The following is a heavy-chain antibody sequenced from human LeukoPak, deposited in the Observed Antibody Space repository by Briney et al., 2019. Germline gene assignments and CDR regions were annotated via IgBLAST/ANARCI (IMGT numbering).Heavy chain of an antibody. V-gene: IGHV4-59*08. CDR2: MYYSGST. CDR1: GGSMIGYY. J-gene: IGHJ3*02. CDR3: ARHYTYYYVSSGYSRDAFDI. Sequence: SETLSLTCTVSGGSMIGYYWSWIRQSPDKGLVWIGYMYYSGSTNYNPSLKSRVTISIDMSKNQFSLTLSSVTAADAALYYCARHYTYYYVSSGYSRDAFDIWGQGTMVTVSS. D-gene: IGHD3-22*01.